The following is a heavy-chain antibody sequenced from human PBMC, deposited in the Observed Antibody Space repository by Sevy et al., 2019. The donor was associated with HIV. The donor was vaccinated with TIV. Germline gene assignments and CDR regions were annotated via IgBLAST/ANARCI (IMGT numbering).Heavy chain of an antibody. D-gene: IGHD2-2*01. CDR3: TRASLLGYCSTTSCYYAFDI. CDR1: GITFSTSV. CDR2: ISGDTYYT. V-gene: IGHV3-21*01. J-gene: IGHJ3*02. Sequence: GGSLRLSCNASGITFSTSVMNWVRQSPDRGLEWVSSISGDTYYTHYADSMRGRFIVSRDNAKNSLFLEMNSLTVEDTAVYYCTRASLLGYCSTTSCYYAFDILGPGTMVTVSS.